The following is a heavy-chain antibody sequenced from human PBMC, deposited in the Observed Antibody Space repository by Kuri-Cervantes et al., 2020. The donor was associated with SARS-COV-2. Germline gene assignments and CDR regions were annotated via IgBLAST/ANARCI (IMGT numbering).Heavy chain of an antibody. CDR3: AKDLTIAVAGFNWYFDL. J-gene: IGHJ2*01. D-gene: IGHD6-19*01. V-gene: IGHV3-23*01. CDR2: ISGSGGST. Sequence: VGSLRLSCAASGFTFSSYAMSWVRQAPGKGLEWVSAISGSGGSTYYADSVKGRFTISRDNSKNTLYLQMNSLRAEDTAVYYCAKDLTIAVAGFNWYFDLWGRGTLVTVSS. CDR1: GFTFSSYA.